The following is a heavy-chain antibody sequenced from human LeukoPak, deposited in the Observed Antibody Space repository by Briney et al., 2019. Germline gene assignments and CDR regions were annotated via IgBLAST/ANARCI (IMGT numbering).Heavy chain of an antibody. D-gene: IGHD2-2*02. CDR1: GYTFTSYY. CDR2: INPSGGST. CDR3: ARTLYCSSTSCYTDLGY. J-gene: IGHJ4*02. Sequence: ASVKVSCKASGYTFTSYYMHWVRQAPGQGLEWMGIINPSGGSTSYAQKFQGRVTITADESTSTAYMELSSLRSEDTAVYYCARTLYCSSTSCYTDLGYWGQGTLVTVSS. V-gene: IGHV1-46*01.